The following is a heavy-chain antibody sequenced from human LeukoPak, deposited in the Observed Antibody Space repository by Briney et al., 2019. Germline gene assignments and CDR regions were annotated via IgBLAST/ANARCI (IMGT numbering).Heavy chain of an antibody. Sequence: HPGRSLRLSCAASGFTFSSYGMHWVRQAPGKGLEWVAVISYDGSNKYYADSVKGRFTISRDNAKNSLYLQMNSLRAEDTAVYYCARDRVKLGDYYGSGSYYSFDYWGQGTLVTVSS. V-gene: IGHV3-30*03. CDR3: ARDRVKLGDYYGSGSYYSFDY. CDR2: ISYDGSNK. CDR1: GFTFSSYG. J-gene: IGHJ4*02. D-gene: IGHD3-10*01.